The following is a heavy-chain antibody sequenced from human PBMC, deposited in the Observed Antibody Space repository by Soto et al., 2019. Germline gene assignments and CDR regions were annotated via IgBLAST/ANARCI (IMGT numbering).Heavy chain of an antibody. Sequence: QVQLVQSGAEVKKPGSSVKVSCKASGGTFSSYTISWVRQAPGQGLEWMGRIIPILGIANYAQKFQGRVTITADKSAITAYMELSSLRSEDTAVYYCARLDCSSTSCPFDYWGKGTLVTVSS. D-gene: IGHD2-2*01. V-gene: IGHV1-69*02. CDR1: GGTFSSYT. CDR2: IIPILGIA. J-gene: IGHJ4*02. CDR3: ARLDCSSTSCPFDY.